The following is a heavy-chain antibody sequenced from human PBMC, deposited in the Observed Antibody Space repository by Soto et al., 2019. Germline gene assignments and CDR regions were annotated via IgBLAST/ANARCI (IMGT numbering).Heavy chain of an antibody. Sequence: ASVKVSCKASGYTFTSYAMHWVRQAPGQRLEWMGWINAGNGNTKYSQKFQGRVTITRDTSASTAYMELSSLRSEDTAVYYCARDVRQLVYYFDYWCQGPLVTVSS. J-gene: IGHJ4*02. CDR3: ARDVRQLVYYFDY. V-gene: IGHV1-3*01. CDR2: INAGNGNT. CDR1: GYTFTSYA. D-gene: IGHD6-6*01.